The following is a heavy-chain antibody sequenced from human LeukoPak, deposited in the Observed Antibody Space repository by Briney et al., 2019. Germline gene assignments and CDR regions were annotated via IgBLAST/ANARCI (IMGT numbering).Heavy chain of an antibody. CDR2: ISAYNGNT. J-gene: IGHJ4*02. V-gene: IGHV1-18*01. Sequence: VASVKVSCKASGYTFTSYGISWVRQAPGQGLEWMGWISAYNGNTNYAQKLQGRVTMTTDTSTSTAYMELRSLRSDDTAVYYCARVGGGLYYDFLSGPHRFDYWGQGTLVTVSS. CDR3: ARVGGGLYYDFLSGPHRFDY. D-gene: IGHD3-3*01. CDR1: GYTFTSYG.